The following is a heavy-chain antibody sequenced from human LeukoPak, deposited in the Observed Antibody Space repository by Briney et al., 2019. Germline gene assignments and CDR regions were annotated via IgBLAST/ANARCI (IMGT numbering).Heavy chain of an antibody. CDR2: INPNSGGT. D-gene: IGHD5-18*01. J-gene: IGHJ6*02. CDR1: GYTFTGYY. CDR3: ARVKKGYSYGYYYYYGMDV. V-gene: IGHV1-2*04. Sequence: ASVTVSCKASGYTFTGYYMHWVRQAPGQGLEWMGWINPNSGGTNYAQKFQGWVTMTRDTSISTAYMELSRLRSDDTAVYYCARVKKGYSYGYYYYYGMDVWGQGTTVTVSS.